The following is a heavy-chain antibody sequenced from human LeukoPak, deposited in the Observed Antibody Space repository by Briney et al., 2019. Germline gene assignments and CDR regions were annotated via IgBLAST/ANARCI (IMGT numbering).Heavy chain of an antibody. CDR3: ATARYYDFWSGYSPFDY. CDR2: FDPEDGET. V-gene: IGHV1-24*01. D-gene: IGHD3-3*01. J-gene: IGHJ4*02. CDR1: GYTLTELS. Sequence: ASVKVSCKVSGYTLTELSMHWVRQAPGKGLEWMGGFDPEDGETIYAQKFQGRVTMTEDTSTDTAYMELSSLRSEDTAVYYCATARYYDFWSGYSPFDYWGQGTLVTVSS.